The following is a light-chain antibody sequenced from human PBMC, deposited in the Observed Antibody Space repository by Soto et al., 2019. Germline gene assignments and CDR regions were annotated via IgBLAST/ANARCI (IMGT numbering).Light chain of an antibody. V-gene: IGKV1-27*01. Sequence: DIQLTQSPSFLSASVGDRVTITCRASQGISSYLAWYQQKPGKVHKLLIYTSYTLQSGVQSRFSGSGSGTDFTLTIRNLQPEDVATYYCKKHNAAPLTFGGGTKV. CDR1: QGISSY. CDR2: TSY. J-gene: IGKJ4*01. CDR3: KKHNAAPLT.